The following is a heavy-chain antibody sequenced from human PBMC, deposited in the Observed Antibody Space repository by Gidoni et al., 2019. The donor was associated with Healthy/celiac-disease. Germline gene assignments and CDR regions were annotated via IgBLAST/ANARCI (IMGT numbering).Heavy chain of an antibody. CDR3: ARGGGSSSELSLDY. CDR1: GGSFSSGGYS. V-gene: IGHV4-30-2*01. CDR2: IYHSGST. D-gene: IGHD6-6*01. J-gene: IGHJ4*02. Sequence: QRQLPESGSGLVKPSQTRCLTSAVSGGSFSSGGYSWSWIRQPPGKGLEWIGYIYHSGSTYYNPSLKSRVTISVDRSKNQFSLKLSSVTAADTAVYYCARGGGSSSELSLDYWGQGTLVTVSS.